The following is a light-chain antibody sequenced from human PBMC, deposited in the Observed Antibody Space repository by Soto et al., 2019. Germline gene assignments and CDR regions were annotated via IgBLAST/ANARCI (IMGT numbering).Light chain of an antibody. CDR3: HQSSSTPPT. CDR2: AAS. Sequence: DIQMTQSPSSLSASVGDRVTITCRASQSISSYLNWYQQKPGKDPKLLIYAASCLQSGVPSRFSGSGSGTDFTLTISTLHPEDFATYYCHQSSSTPPTFGQGTRLEIK. J-gene: IGKJ5*01. CDR1: QSISSY. V-gene: IGKV1-39*01.